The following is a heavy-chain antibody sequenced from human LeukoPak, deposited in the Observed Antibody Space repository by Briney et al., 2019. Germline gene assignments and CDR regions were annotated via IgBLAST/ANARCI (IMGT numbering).Heavy chain of an antibody. D-gene: IGHD1-7*01. J-gene: IGHJ3*02. CDR2: IYSGDST. Sequence: PGGSLRLSCAASGFTVSNNYMSWVRQAPGKGLEWVSVIYSGDSTHYADSVKGRFSISRDSSKNTLYLQMYSLRAEDTAVYYCARGLWGNYNDAFDIWGQGTMVSVSS. CDR1: GFTVSNNY. CDR3: ARGLWGNYNDAFDI. V-gene: IGHV3-66*01.